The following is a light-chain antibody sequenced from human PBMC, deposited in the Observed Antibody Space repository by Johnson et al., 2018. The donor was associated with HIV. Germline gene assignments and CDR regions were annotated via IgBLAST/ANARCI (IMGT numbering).Light chain of an antibody. V-gene: IGLV1-51*01. CDR1: SSNIGNNY. CDR2: DNN. Sequence: QSVLTQPPSVSAAPGQKVTISCSGRSSNIGNNYVSWYQQLPGKAPKLFIFDNNKRPSGIPDRFSGSKSGTSATLGITGLQTGDEAGYYCGTWDSSLSAHYVFGTGTKVTVL. J-gene: IGLJ1*01. CDR3: GTWDSSLSAHYV.